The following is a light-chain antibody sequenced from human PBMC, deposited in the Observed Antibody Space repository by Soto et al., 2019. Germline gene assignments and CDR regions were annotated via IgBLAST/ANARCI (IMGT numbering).Light chain of an antibody. CDR1: QSVSRS. CDR3: QQYNNWPPFT. V-gene: IGKV3-15*01. CDR2: GAS. Sequence: EIGMTQSQATLSVSPGERVTHACRASQSVSRSLAWYQQKPGQAPRLLIYGASTRATGIPARFSGSGSGTEFTLTISSLQSEDFAVYYCQQYNNWPPFTFGPGTKVDIK. J-gene: IGKJ3*01.